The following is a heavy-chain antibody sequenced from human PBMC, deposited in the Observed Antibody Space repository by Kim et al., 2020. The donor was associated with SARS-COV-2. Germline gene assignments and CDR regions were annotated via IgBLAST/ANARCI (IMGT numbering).Heavy chain of an antibody. CDR3: ATRGEGGNFRGNAFDI. J-gene: IGHJ3*02. Sequence: GGSLRLSCAASGFTFSSYEMNWVRQAPGKGLEWVSYISSSGSTIYYADSVKGRFTISRDNAKNSLYLQMNSLRAEDTAVYYCATRGEGGNFRGNAFDIWGQGTMVTVSS. D-gene: IGHD2-21*01. CDR1: GFTFSSYE. CDR2: ISSSGSTI. V-gene: IGHV3-48*03.